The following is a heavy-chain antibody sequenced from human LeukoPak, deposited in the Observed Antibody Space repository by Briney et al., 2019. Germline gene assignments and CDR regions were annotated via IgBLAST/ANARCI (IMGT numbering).Heavy chain of an antibody. Sequence: SETLSLTCSVSGGSIRSTTYYWGWIRQPPGKGLEWIGSIYYSGNTYYSPSLMSRVTISVDTSKNQFSLNLSSVAAADTAVYYCARVTGYRIEDYFDYWGQGTLVTVSS. CDR2: IYYSGNT. V-gene: IGHV4-39*07. J-gene: IGHJ4*02. CDR1: GGSIRSTTYY. D-gene: IGHD6-13*01. CDR3: ARVTGYRIEDYFDY.